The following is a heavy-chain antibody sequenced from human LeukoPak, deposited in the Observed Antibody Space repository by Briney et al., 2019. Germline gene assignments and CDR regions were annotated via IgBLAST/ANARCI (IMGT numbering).Heavy chain of an antibody. V-gene: IGHV4-59*12. CDR3: ARDSGSYFGDY. Sequence: SETLSLTCTVSGGSIRSYYWSWIRQPPGKGLEWIGYIYYSGSTNYNPSLESRVTISVDTSKNQFSLQLNSVTPEDTAVYYCARDSGSYFGDYWGQGTLVTVSS. CDR2: IYYSGST. D-gene: IGHD1-26*01. J-gene: IGHJ4*02. CDR1: GGSIRSYY.